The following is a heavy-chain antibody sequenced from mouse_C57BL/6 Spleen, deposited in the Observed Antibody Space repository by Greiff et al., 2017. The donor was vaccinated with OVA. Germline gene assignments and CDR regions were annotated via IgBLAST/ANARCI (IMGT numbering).Heavy chain of an antibody. Sequence: VQLQQSGPELVKPGASVKISCTASGYAFSSFWMNWVKQRPGKGLEWIGRIYPGDGDTNYNGKFKGKATLTADKSSSTAYMQLSSLTAEDSAVYVCARDYSLGYYVDDWGQGTTLTVSS. CDR2: IYPGDGDT. V-gene: IGHV1-82*01. J-gene: IGHJ2*01. CDR1: GYAFSSFW. CDR3: ARDYSLGYYVDD. D-gene: IGHD2-13*01.